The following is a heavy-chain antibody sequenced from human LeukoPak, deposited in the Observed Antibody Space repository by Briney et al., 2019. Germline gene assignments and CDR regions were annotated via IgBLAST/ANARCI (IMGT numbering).Heavy chain of an antibody. CDR1: GYSFNSYW. CDR2: IYPGDSDT. Sequence: GESLKISCKGSGYSFNSYWIGWVRQMPGKGLEWMGIIYPGDSDTRYSPSFQGQVTISVDKSISTAYLQWSSLKASDTAMYHCARVGYSSAWAFQYWARAPWSPSPQ. CDR3: ARVGYSSAWAFQY. V-gene: IGHV5-51*01. J-gene: IGHJ1*01. D-gene: IGHD6-19*01.